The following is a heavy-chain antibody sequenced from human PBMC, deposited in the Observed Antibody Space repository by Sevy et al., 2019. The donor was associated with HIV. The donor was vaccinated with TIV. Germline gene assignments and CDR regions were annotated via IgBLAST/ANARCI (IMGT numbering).Heavy chain of an antibody. CDR2: ISHDGRNNK. CDR3: ARDRGEILRSAFKS. D-gene: IGHD3-10*01. Sequence: GGSLRLSCVASGFTFSEYGMHWVRQAPGKGLEWVAVISHDGRNNKYNADSVKGRFTISRDNSKNPLYLQMNSLRAEDTAIYYCARDRGEILRSAFKSWGQGTRVTVSS. J-gene: IGHJ5*02. V-gene: IGHV3-33*08. CDR1: GFTFSEYG.